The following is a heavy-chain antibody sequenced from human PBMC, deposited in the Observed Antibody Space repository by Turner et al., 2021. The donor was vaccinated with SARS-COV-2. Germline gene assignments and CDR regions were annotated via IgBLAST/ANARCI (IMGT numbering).Heavy chain of an antibody. J-gene: IGHJ6*02. CDR2: IYYSGGT. CDR1: GGSMRSNY. Sequence: QVQLQESGPGLVKPSETVSLTCPVSGGSMRSNYWTWVRQPPGKGLEWLGHIYYSGGTNYNPSLKSRVTISIDTSKNQFSLSLSSVTAADTAVYYCARHSTVTENYSNGMDVWGQGTTVTVS. V-gene: IGHV4-59*08. D-gene: IGHD4-17*01. CDR3: ARHSTVTENYSNGMDV.